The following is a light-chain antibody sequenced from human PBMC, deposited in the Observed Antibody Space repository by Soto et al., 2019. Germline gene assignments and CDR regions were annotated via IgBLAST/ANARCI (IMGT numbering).Light chain of an antibody. V-gene: IGKV2-28*01. J-gene: IGKJ5*01. CDR2: LGS. CDR3: MQALQNPVT. CDR1: QSLLHLNGNNY. Sequence: DIVMTQSPLSLPVTPGEPASISCRSSQSLLHLNGNNYLDWYLQKPGQSPQLLICLGSNRASGVPDRFSGSGSGTDFTLKISRVEAEDVGIYYCMQALQNPVTFGQGTRLEIK.